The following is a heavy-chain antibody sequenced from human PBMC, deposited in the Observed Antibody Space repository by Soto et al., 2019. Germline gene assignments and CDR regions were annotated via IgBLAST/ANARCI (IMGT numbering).Heavy chain of an antibody. D-gene: IGHD3-22*01. CDR1: GGSISSYY. Sequence: SETLSLTCTVSGGSISSYYWSWIRQPPGKGLEWIGYIYYSGSTNYNPSLKSRVTISVDTSKNQFSLKLSSVTAADTAVYYCARGYYYDSSGFEPFDYWGQGTLVTVSS. J-gene: IGHJ4*02. CDR3: ARGYYYDSSGFEPFDY. CDR2: IYYSGST. V-gene: IGHV4-59*01.